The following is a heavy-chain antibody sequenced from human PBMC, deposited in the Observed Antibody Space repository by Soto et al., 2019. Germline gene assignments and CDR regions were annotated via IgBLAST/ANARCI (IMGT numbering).Heavy chain of an antibody. Sequence: EVQVVESGGGLVQPGGSLRLSCAVSGFTFSNYWMTCVRQAPGKGLEWVAYMNQDGSQIYYVYSLRGRFTISRDNAKNSLYLQRNSLRVDDTAVYYCARDRGPNTPDYWGQGTLVTVSS. V-gene: IGHV3-7*01. D-gene: IGHD2-2*02. CDR2: MNQDGSQI. CDR3: ARDRGPNTPDY. CDR1: GFTFSNYW. J-gene: IGHJ4*02.